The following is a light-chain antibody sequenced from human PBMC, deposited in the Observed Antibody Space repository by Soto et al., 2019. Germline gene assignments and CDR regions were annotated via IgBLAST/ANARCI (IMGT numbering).Light chain of an antibody. CDR2: SSS. CDR1: QSVSSSF. J-gene: IGKJ1*01. CDR3: QHYGHALWA. Sequence: EIVLTQSPGTLSLSPGERAILSCRASQSVSSSFLAWYQQKPGQAPRLLIYSSSNRATGIPDRFSGSGSGTDFTLTISRLEPADFAVYYCQHYGHALWAFGQGTKVDIK. V-gene: IGKV3-20*01.